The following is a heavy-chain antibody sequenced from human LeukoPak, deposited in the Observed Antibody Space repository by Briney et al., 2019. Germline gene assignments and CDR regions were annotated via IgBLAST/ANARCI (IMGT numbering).Heavy chain of an antibody. Sequence: GGSLRLSCAASGFTFSSYGMNWVRQAPGKGLEWVAFIRCDGSNKYYADSVKGRFTISRDNSKNTLYLQMNSLRAEDTAVYYCAKDPSSVWSSFDPWGQRTLVSVSS. J-gene: IGHJ5*02. V-gene: IGHV3-30*02. CDR1: GFTFSSYG. CDR2: IRCDGSNK. CDR3: AKDPSSVWSSFDP. D-gene: IGHD6-19*01.